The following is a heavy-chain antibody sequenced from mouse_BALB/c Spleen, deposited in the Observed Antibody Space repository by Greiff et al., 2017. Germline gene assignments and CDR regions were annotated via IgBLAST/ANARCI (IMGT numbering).Heavy chain of an antibody. CDR1: GYSITSDYA. V-gene: IGHV3-2*02. CDR3: AILLRLRRNRDIDV. D-gene: IGHD1-2*01. Sequence: EVHLVESGPGLVKPSQSLSLTCTVTGYSITSDYAWNWIRQFPGNKLEWMGYISYSGSTSYNPSLKSRISITRDTSKNQFFLQLNSVTTEDTATYYCAILLRLRRNRDIDVWGAETTGTASS. CDR2: ISYSGST. J-gene: IGHJ1*01.